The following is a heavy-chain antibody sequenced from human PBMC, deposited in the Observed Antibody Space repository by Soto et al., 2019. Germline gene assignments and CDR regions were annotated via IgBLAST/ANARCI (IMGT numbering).Heavy chain of an antibody. Sequence: EVQLLESGGGLVQPGESLRLSCAVSGFIFGNYMMTWVRQAPGKGLEWVSTIRDGGESTYYADSVKGRFTISRDNSKTTVYLLMDGLRVEDTAVYYCAPHVHCSGGSCHYDAFDIRGQGTMVTVSS. D-gene: IGHD2-15*01. J-gene: IGHJ3*02. CDR2: IRDGGEST. CDR1: GFIFGNYM. V-gene: IGHV3-23*01. CDR3: APHVHCSGGSCHYDAFDI.